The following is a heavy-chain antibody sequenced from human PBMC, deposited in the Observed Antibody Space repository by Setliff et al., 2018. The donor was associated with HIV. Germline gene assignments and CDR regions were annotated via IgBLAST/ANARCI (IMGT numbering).Heavy chain of an antibody. CDR3: ARGMVRGLRWDS. CDR2: VIHSGST. J-gene: IGHJ4*02. D-gene: IGHD3-10*01. Sequence: SETLSLTCAVYGGSFNGYYRSWIRQPPGEGLEWIGEVIHSGSTNYNPSLKSRVTISVDTSKNQFSLKLSSVTAADTAVYYCARGMVRGLRWDSWGQGTLVTVSS. V-gene: IGHV4-34*01. CDR1: GGSFNGYY.